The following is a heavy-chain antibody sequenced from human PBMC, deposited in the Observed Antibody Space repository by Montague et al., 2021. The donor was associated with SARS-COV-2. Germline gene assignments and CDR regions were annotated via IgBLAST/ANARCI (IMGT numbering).Heavy chain of an antibody. V-gene: IGHV4-59*01. D-gene: IGHD2-15*01. CDR1: GGSISSYY. CDR2: IYYSGST. Sequence: SETLSLTCTVSGGSISSYYWSWIRQPPGKGLEWIGYIYYSGSTNYNPSLKSRVTISVDTSKNQFSLKLSSVTAGDTAVYYCARGGDMNWFDPWGQGTLVTVSS. J-gene: IGHJ5*02. CDR3: ARGGDMNWFDP.